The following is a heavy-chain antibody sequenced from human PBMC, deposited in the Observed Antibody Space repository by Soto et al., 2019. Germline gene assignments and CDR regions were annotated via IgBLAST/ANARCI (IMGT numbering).Heavy chain of an antibody. D-gene: IGHD6-19*01. J-gene: IGHJ6*03. CDR3: AKSSGWDFYYYYMDV. V-gene: IGHV3-23*01. CDR2: ISGSGGST. CDR1: GFTFSSYA. Sequence: SLRLSCAASGFTFSSYAMSWVRQAPGKGLEWVSAISGSGGSTYYADSVKGRFTISRDNSKNTLYLQMNSLRAEDTAVYYCAKSSGWDFYYYYMDVWGKGTTVTVSS.